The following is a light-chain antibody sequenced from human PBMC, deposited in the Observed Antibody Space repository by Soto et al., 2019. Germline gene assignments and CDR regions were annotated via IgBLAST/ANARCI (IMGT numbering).Light chain of an antibody. Sequence: QSALTQPRSVSGSPGQSVTISCTGTSSDVGGYNYVSWYQQHPGKAPKLIIYDVSERPSGVPDRFSGSKSGNTASLTISGLRPEDEADYYCCSYAAGYTDVFETGTKLTVL. CDR1: SSDVGGYNY. CDR3: CSYAAGYTDV. J-gene: IGLJ1*01. CDR2: DVS. V-gene: IGLV2-11*01.